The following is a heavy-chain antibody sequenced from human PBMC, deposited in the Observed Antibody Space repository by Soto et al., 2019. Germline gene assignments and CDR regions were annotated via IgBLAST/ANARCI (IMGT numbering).Heavy chain of an antibody. J-gene: IGHJ5*02. Sequence: QVQLQESGPGLVKPSQTLSLTCTVSGGSISSGDYYWSWIRQPPGKGLEWIGYIYHSGSTYYNPSLKSRVTRSGNTSKNQFSLKLSSVTDADTAVYYCARERPDGARLDPWGQGTLVTVSS. CDR2: IYHSGST. V-gene: IGHV4-30-4*01. CDR3: ARERPDGARLDP. CDR1: GGSISSGDYY.